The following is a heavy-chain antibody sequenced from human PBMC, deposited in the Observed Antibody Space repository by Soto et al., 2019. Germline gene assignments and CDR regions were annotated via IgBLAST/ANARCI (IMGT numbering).Heavy chain of an antibody. CDR1: GFNFSSYC. J-gene: IGHJ3*02. CDR2: ISYDGSNK. CDR3: AKDLSDYIWGSYRMGGAFDI. D-gene: IGHD3-16*02. V-gene: IGHV3-30*18. Sequence: GGSMILSCAASGFNFSSYCMHWVRKETGKGLERVAVISYDGSNKYYADSVKGRFTISRDNSKNTLYLQMNSLRAEDTAVYYCAKDLSDYIWGSYRMGGAFDIWGQGTMVTVSS.